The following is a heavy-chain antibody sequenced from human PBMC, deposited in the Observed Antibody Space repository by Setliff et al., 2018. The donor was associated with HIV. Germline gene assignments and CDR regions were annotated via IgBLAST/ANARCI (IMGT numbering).Heavy chain of an antibody. D-gene: IGHD3-3*01. CDR2: INPNSGGT. J-gene: IGHJ5*02. CDR3: ARAADYDFWSGYSSGWFDP. Sequence: ASVKVSCKASGYTFTGYYMHWVRQAPGQGLEWMGRINPNSGGTKYPQKFQGRVTISRDTSASTAYMELSSLRSEDTAVYYCARAADYDFWSGYSSGWFDPWGQGTLVTVSS. V-gene: IGHV1-2*06. CDR1: GYTFTGYY.